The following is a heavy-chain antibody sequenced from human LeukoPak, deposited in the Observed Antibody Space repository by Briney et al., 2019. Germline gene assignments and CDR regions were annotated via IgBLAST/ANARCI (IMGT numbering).Heavy chain of an antibody. CDR2: ISSSSSYI. D-gene: IGHD2-21*02. CDR1: GFTFSSYS. Sequence: PGGSLRLSCAASGFTFSSYSMNWVRQAPGKGLEWVSSISSSSSYIYYADSVKGRFTISRDNAKNSLYLQMNSLRAADTAVYYCARAWVTATSDAFDIWGQGTMVTVSS. CDR3: ARAWVTATSDAFDI. J-gene: IGHJ3*02. V-gene: IGHV3-21*01.